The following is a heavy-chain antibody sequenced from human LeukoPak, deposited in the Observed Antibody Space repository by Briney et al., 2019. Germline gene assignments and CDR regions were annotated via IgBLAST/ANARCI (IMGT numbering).Heavy chain of an antibody. CDR1: GGTFSSYA. CDR3: ARDGGITIFGVVMPYYGMDV. CDR2: IIPIFGTA. Sequence: AASVNVSCKASGGTFSSYAISWVRQAPGQGLEWMGGIIPIFGTASYAQKFQGRVTITADESTSTAYMELSSLRSEDTAVYYCARDGGITIFGVVMPYYGMDVWGQGTTVTVSS. D-gene: IGHD3-3*01. J-gene: IGHJ6*02. V-gene: IGHV1-69*13.